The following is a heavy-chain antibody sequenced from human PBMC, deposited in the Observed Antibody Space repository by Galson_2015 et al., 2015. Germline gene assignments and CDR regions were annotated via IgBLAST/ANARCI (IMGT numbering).Heavy chain of an antibody. CDR2: LSYDGSNK. Sequence: SLRLSCAASGLTFSSYGMHWVRQAPGKGLEWVAFLSYDGSNKYYADSVKGRFTISRDNSKNTLYLQMNSLRVEDTAVYYCAKDPSTYYYDSSGLYYYGMDVWGQGTTVTVSS. CDR3: AKDPSTYYYDSSGLYYYGMDV. V-gene: IGHV3-30*18. CDR1: GLTFSSYG. J-gene: IGHJ6*02. D-gene: IGHD3-22*01.